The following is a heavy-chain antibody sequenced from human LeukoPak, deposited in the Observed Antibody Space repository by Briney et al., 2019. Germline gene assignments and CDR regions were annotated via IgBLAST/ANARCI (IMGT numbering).Heavy chain of an antibody. V-gene: IGHV4-4*07. D-gene: IGHD1-7*01. CDR2: IYTGGNT. Sequence: SETLSLTCTVSGGSISFYYWTWIRQSAGKGLEWIGRIYTGGNTNYNPSLKSRVTISVDTSKNQFSLKLSSVTAADTAVYYCARGIYNWNFYYYYYMDVWGKGTTVTVSS. CDR1: GGSISFYY. J-gene: IGHJ6*03. CDR3: ARGIYNWNFYYYYYMDV.